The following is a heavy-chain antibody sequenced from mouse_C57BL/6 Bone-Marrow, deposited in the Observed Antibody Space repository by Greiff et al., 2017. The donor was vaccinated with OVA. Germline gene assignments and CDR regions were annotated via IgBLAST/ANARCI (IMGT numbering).Heavy chain of an antibody. J-gene: IGHJ3*01. CDR1: GFTFSSYG. V-gene: IGHV5-6*01. CDR2: ISSGGSYT. D-gene: IGHD1-1*01. Sequence: EVQRVESGGDLVKPGGSLKLSCAASGFTFSSYGMSWVRQTPDKRLEWVATISSGGSYTYYPDSVKGRFTISRDNAKNTLYLQMSSLKSEDTAMYYCARHYYGSSPIIAYWGQGTLVTVSA. CDR3: ARHYYGSSPIIAY.